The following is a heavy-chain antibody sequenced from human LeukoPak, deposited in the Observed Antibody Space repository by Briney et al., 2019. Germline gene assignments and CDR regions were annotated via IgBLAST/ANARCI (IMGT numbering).Heavy chain of an antibody. Sequence: SETLSLTRAVYGGSFSGYYWSWIRQPPGKGLEWIGEINHSGSTNYNPSLKSRVTISVDTSKNQFSLKLSSVTAADTAVYYCARGPEYCGGDCYNDYWGQGTLVTVSS. CDR1: GGSFSGYY. V-gene: IGHV4-34*01. J-gene: IGHJ4*02. D-gene: IGHD2-21*02. CDR2: INHSGST. CDR3: ARGPEYCGGDCYNDY.